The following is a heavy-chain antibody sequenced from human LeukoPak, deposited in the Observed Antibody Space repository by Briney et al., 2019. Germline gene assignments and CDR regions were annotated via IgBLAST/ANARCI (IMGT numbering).Heavy chain of an antibody. Sequence: ASVKVSCTASGYTFTSYDINWVRQATGQGLEWMGWMNPNSGNTGYAQKFQGRVTMTRNTSISTAYVELSSLRSEGTAVYYCARATAMVQGNYYYGMDVWGQGTTVTVSS. CDR1: GYTFTSYD. V-gene: IGHV1-8*01. D-gene: IGHD5-18*01. CDR3: ARATAMVQGNYYYGMDV. J-gene: IGHJ6*02. CDR2: MNPNSGNT.